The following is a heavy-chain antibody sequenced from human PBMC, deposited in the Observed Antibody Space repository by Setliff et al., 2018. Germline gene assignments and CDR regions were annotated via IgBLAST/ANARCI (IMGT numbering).Heavy chain of an antibody. J-gene: IGHJ6*03. CDR1: GGSFSDYY. Sequence: PSETLSLTCTVYGGSFSDYYWGWIRQSPGKRPEWIAEINQSGNTDYNPYLKSRVTISLDTSKNQFSLKLSSVTAADTAVYYCARANKKLDYYYYYYMDVWGTGTSVTV. CDR3: ARANKKLDYYYYYYMDV. V-gene: IGHV4-34*01. D-gene: IGHD1-1*01. CDR2: INQSGNT.